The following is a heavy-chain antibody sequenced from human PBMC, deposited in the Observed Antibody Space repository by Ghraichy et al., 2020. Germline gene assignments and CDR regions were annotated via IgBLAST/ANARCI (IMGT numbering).Heavy chain of an antibody. V-gene: IGHV3-23*01. D-gene: IGHD2-15*01. J-gene: IGHJ4*02. Sequence: GGSLRLSCAASGFTFTTYAMSWVRQAPGKGLEWVSAISGGGGSTYYADSVKGRFTISRDNSKNTLYLQMSSLRAEDTAVYYCAKVVSWRHFAYGGQGTLAPVS. CDR3: AKVVSWRHFAY. CDR2: ISGGGGST. CDR1: GFTFTTYA.